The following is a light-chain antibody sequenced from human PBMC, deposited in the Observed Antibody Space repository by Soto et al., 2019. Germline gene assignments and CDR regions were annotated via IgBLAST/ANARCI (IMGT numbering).Light chain of an antibody. Sequence: IAWTKSQSFRSASVQDLVTLSCRATQGISSYLAWWRHKPWKAPKLLIVAASTLQSGVPSRFSGSGSGTEVTLTISSLQSEDFATYYCKQLDSYPTCGGGTKVEIK. V-gene: IGKV1-9*01. CDR3: KQLDSYPT. J-gene: IGKJ4*01. CDR1: QGISSY. CDR2: AAS.